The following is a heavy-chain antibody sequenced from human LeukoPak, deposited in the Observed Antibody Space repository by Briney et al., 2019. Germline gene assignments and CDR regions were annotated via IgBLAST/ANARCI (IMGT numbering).Heavy chain of an antibody. D-gene: IGHD3-10*01. CDR1: GFTFSSYA. CDR3: AKVTSYGSGSYYVRAAYYFDY. Sequence: PGGSLRLSCAASGFTFSSYAMSWVRQAPGKGLEWVSAISGSGGSTYYADSVKGRFTISRDNSKNTLYLQMNSLGAEDTAVYYCAKVTSYGSGSYYVRAAYYFDYWGQGTLVTVSS. V-gene: IGHV3-23*01. CDR2: ISGSGGST. J-gene: IGHJ4*02.